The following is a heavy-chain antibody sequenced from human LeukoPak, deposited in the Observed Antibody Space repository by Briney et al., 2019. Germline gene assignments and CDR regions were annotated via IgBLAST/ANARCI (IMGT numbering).Heavy chain of an antibody. V-gene: IGHV3-30*18. D-gene: IGHD3-10*01. CDR2: ISYDGSNK. J-gene: IGHJ6*02. CDR3: AKDRGRRQRGYYYGSGSYFSGMDV. Sequence: GGSLRLSCAASGFTFSSYGMHWVRQAPGKGLEWVAVISYDGSNKYYADSVKGRFTISRDNSKNTLYLQMNSLRAEDTAVYYCAKDRGRRQRGYYYGSGSYFSGMDVWGQGTTVTVSS. CDR1: GFTFSSYG.